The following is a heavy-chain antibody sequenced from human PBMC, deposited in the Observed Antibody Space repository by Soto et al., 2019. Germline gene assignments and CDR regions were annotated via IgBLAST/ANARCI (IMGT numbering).Heavy chain of an antibody. J-gene: IGHJ4*02. D-gene: IGHD4-4*01. CDR1: GGSISSTTYY. V-gene: IGHV4-39*07. CDR2: VYYGGST. CDR3: AGLIEMATANTADY. Sequence: SETLSLTCTVSGGSISSTTYYWGWIRLPPGKGLEWIGNVYYGGSTYYNPSLMRRVTISVDTSKNQFSLKLSSVTAADTAVYYCAGLIEMATANTADYWGQGTLVTVSS.